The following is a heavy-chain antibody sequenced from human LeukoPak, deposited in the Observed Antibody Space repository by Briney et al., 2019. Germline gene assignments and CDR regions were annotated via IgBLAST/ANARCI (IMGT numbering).Heavy chain of an antibody. CDR1: GFTFSDYS. J-gene: IGHJ4*02. CDR2: ISSSSSTI. CDR3: ARDPPPCTSTTCYTGFDH. Sequence: PGGSLRLSCAASGFTFSDYSMDWVRQAPGKGLEWVSYISSSSSTIYYADSVKGRFTISRDNAKNSLHLQMNSLRAEDTTVYYCARDPPPCTSTTCYTGFDHWGRGTLVTVSS. V-gene: IGHV3-48*04. D-gene: IGHD2-2*02.